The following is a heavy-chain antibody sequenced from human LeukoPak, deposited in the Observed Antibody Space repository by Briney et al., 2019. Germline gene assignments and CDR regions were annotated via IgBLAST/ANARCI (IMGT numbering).Heavy chain of an antibody. CDR1: GYIFTNYW. D-gene: IGHD5-12*01. CDR3: ARRQYSGYDFDF. J-gene: IGHJ4*02. V-gene: IGHV5-51*01. Sequence: GESLKISCKASGYIFTNYWIGWVRQMPGKGLEWMGIICPRDSDTRYSPSFQGQVTVSADKSISTAYLQGNTLVASDTAMYYCARRQYSGYDFDFWGQGTLVTVSS. CDR2: ICPRDSDT.